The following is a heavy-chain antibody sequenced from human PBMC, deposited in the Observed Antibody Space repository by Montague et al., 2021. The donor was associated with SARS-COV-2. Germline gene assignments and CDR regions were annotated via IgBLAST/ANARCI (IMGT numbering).Heavy chain of an antibody. V-gene: IGHV3-30*04. CDR3: ASASRSVVVIATALSEYFQH. J-gene: IGHJ1*01. CDR1: GFTFSSYA. CDR2: ISYDGSNK. Sequence: SLRLSCAASGFTFSSYAMHWVRQAPGKGLEWVAVISYDGSNKYYADSVKGRFTISRDNSKNTLYLQMNSLRAEDTAVYYCASASRSVVVIATALSEYFQHWGQGTLVTVSS. D-gene: IGHD2-21*01.